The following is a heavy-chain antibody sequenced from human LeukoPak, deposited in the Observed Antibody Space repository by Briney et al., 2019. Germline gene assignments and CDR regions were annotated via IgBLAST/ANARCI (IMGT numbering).Heavy chain of an antibody. CDR1: GFTFSGYA. Sequence: PGGSLRLSCAASGFTFSGYAMSWVRQAPGKGLEWVSAISGSGGSTYYADSVKGRFAISRDNSKNTLYLQMNSLRAEDTAVYYCAKGGQWLVPYYFDYWGQGTLVTVSS. CDR3: AKGGQWLVPYYFDY. V-gene: IGHV3-23*01. J-gene: IGHJ4*02. D-gene: IGHD6-19*01. CDR2: ISGSGGST.